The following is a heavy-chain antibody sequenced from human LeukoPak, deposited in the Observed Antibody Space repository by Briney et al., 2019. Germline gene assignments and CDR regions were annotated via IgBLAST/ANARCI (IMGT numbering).Heavy chain of an antibody. D-gene: IGHD5-12*01. CDR3: AKWGGYDFGPYYYYYYYMDV. V-gene: IGHV3-23*01. CDR2: ISGSGGST. CDR1: GFTFSSYG. Sequence: GGSLRLSCAASGFTFSSYGMSWVRQAPGKGLEWVSAISGSGGSTYYADSVKGRFTISRDNSKNTLYLQMNSLRAEDTAVYYCAKWGGYDFGPYYYYYYYMDVWGKGTTVTISS. J-gene: IGHJ6*03.